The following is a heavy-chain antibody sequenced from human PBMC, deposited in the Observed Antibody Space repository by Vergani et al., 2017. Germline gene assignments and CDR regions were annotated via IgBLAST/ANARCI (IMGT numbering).Heavy chain of an antibody. J-gene: IGHJ6*03. CDR3: ARVGHYDFWSGRGYYYYYMDV. Sequence: QVQLQESGPGLVKPSETLSLTCTVSGGSISSYYWSWIRQPPGKGLEWIGYIYYSGSTNYNPSLKSRVTISVDTSKNQFSLKLRSVTAADTAVYYCARVGHYDFWSGRGYYYYYMDVWGKGTTVTVSS. CDR2: IYYSGST. CDR1: GGSISSYY. D-gene: IGHD3-3*01. V-gene: IGHV4-59*01.